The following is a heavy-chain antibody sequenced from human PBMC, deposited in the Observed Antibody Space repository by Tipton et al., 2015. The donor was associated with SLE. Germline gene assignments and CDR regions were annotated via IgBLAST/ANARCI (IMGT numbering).Heavy chain of an antibody. V-gene: IGHV3-48*01. CDR3: ARWGGGYNYCDS. D-gene: IGHD1-26*01. CDR1: GFTFSSYS. Sequence: SLRLSCAASGFTFSSYSMNWVRQAPGKGLEWVSYISSSSSTIYYVDSVKGRFTISRDNAKNSLFLQMNSLRVEDTAVYYCARWGGGYNYCDSWGQGALLTVPS. J-gene: IGHJ4*02. CDR2: ISSSSSTI.